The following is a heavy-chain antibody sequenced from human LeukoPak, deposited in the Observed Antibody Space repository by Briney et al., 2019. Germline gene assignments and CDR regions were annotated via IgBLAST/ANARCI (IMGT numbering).Heavy chain of an antibody. CDR3: ARATGDGRHAFDI. CDR1: GFTFNDFW. V-gene: IGHV3-7*01. J-gene: IGHJ3*02. D-gene: IGHD7-27*01. Sequence: PGGSLRLSCAASGFTFNDFWMTWVRQAPGRGLEWVANIKPDGTEKYYLNSVKGRFTISRDNAKNSLYLEMNSLRVEDTAVYYCARATGDGRHAFDIWGQGTMVTVSS. CDR2: IKPDGTEK.